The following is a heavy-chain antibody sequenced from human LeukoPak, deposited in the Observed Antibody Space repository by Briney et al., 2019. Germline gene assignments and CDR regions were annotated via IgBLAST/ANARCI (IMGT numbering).Heavy chain of an antibody. V-gene: IGHV3-21*01. Sequence: GGSLRLSCAASGFIFSSYSMNWVRQAPGKGLEWVSSISSSSSYIYYADSMKGRFTISRDNANNSLFLQMNSLRAEDTAVYYCARGGVSVGGNFDYWGQGTLVTVSS. CDR2: ISSSSSYI. J-gene: IGHJ4*02. CDR1: GFIFSSYS. CDR3: ARGGVSVGGNFDY. D-gene: IGHD4-23*01.